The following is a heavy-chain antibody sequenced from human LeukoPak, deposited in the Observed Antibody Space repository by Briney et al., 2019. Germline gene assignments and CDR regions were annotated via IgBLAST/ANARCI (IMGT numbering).Heavy chain of an antibody. CDR2: SSPNSGGT. D-gene: IGHD3-3*01. V-gene: IGHV1-2*02. J-gene: IGHJ5*02. CDR3: ARGRRDDFWENWFDP. CDR1: GYTFTGYY. Sequence: GASVKVSCKASGYTFTGYYMHWVRHAPGQGLEWMGWSSPNSGGTNYAQKFQGRVTITRNTSISTAYMELSSLRSEDTAMYYCARGRRDDFWENWFDPWGQGTLVTVSS.